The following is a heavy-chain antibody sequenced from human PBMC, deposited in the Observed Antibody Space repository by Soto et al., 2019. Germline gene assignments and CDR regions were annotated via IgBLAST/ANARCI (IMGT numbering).Heavy chain of an antibody. J-gene: IGHJ4*02. CDR2: ISAYNGNT. V-gene: IGHV1-18*01. CDR3: ARDSPNGDYVPFDY. CDR1: GGTFSSYT. D-gene: IGHD4-17*01. Sequence: ASVKVSCKASGGTFSSYTISWVRQAPGQGLEWMGWISAYNGNTNYAQKLQGRVTMTTDTSTSTAYMELRSLRSDDTAVYYCARDSPNGDYVPFDYWGQGTLVTVSS.